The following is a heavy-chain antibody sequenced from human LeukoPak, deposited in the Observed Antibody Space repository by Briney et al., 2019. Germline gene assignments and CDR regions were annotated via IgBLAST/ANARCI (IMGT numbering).Heavy chain of an antibody. CDR1: GFIFSSYG. Sequence: GGSLRLSCAASGFIFSSYGMNWVRQAPGQGLEWVSFIYSDNTHYSDSVKGRFTISRDNSKNTLYLQMNSLRAEDTAVYYCARRAGAYSHPYDYWGQGTLVTVSS. D-gene: IGHD4/OR15-4a*01. CDR3: ARRAGAYSHPYDY. CDR2: IYSDNT. J-gene: IGHJ4*02. V-gene: IGHV3-53*01.